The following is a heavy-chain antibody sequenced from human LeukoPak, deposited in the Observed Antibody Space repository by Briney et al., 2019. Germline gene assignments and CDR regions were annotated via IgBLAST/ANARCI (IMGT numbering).Heavy chain of an antibody. CDR3: ARRPYCGGDCYYDY. CDR2: IYYSGTT. D-gene: IGHD2-21*02. V-gene: IGHV4-59*01. J-gene: IGHJ4*02. CDR1: GGSINNYD. Sequence: SETLSLTCIVPGGSINNYDWGWIRQPPGKGLEWIGFIYYSGTTNYNPSLRSRVTISVDTSQNQVSLKLNSVTAADTAVYYCARRPYCGGDCYYDYWGQGTLVTVSS.